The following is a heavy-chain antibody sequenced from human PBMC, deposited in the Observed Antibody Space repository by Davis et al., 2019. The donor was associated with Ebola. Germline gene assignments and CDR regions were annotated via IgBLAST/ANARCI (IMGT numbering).Heavy chain of an antibody. CDR1: GFTFSSYW. Sequence: GESLKISCAASGFTFSSYWMSWVRQAPGKGLEWVANIKQDGSEKYYVDSVKGRFTISRDNSKNTLHLQMNSLRADDTAVYYCAKGYSSGRLDVWGQGTTVTVSS. CDR3: AKGYSSGRLDV. D-gene: IGHD6-19*01. J-gene: IGHJ6*02. CDR2: IKQDGSEK. V-gene: IGHV3-7*03.